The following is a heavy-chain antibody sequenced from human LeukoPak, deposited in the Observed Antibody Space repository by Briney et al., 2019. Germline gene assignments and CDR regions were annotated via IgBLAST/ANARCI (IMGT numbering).Heavy chain of an antibody. D-gene: IGHD6-19*01. J-gene: IGHJ4*02. V-gene: IGHV3-21*06. CDR1: GFTFSSYS. CDR3: VRSAPHPGPGWYPFDL. CDR2: ISSSSGYI. Sequence: GGSLRLSCAASGFTFSSYSMNWVRQAPGKGLEWISFISSSSGYIYNGDSVKGRVTTSRDNAKNSLFLQMDYLRAEDTAIYYCVRSAPHPGPGWYPFDLWGQGTLVTVSS.